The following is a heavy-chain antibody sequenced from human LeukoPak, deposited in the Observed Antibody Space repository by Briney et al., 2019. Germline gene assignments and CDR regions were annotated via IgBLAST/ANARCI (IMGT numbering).Heavy chain of an antibody. V-gene: IGHV4-39*07. CDR1: GDSITSGNFY. CDR2: IFHSGST. J-gene: IGHJ5*01. Sequence: PSETLSLTCSVSGDSITSGNFYWAWIRQPPGKGLEWVGSIFHSGSTYYSPSPESRLTMSLDTSTGHFSLRLTSVTAADTAIYYCARQIAVVEPTDPNWFDSWGQGTLVTVSS. CDR3: ARQIAVVEPTDPNWFDS. D-gene: IGHD2-21*01.